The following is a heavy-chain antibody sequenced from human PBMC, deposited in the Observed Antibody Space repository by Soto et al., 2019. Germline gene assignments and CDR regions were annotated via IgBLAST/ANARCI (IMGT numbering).Heavy chain of an antibody. CDR3: ARHVRMGMVVRGVIYYYYGMDV. J-gene: IGHJ6*02. D-gene: IGHD3-10*01. CDR2: IYYSGST. CDR1: GGSISSSSYY. V-gene: IGHV4-39*01. Sequence: LSLTCTVSGGSISSSSYYWGWIRQPPGKGLEWIGSIYYSGSTYYNPSLKSRVTISVDTSKNQFSLKLSSVTAADTAVYYCARHVRMGMVVRGVIYYYYGMDVWGQGTTVTVSS.